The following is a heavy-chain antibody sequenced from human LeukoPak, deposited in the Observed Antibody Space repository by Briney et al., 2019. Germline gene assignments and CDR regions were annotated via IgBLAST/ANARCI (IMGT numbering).Heavy chain of an antibody. J-gene: IGHJ2*01. D-gene: IGHD3-16*01. CDR3: AKDKMIRQRDWYFDL. V-gene: IGHV3-23*01. CDR1: GYSLSNTA. CDR2: VNGPGVRT. Sequence: GGSLRLSCEASGYSLSNTAMSWVRQAPGKGLEWVSGVNGPGVRTYYADSVRGRFTISRDISRNMLYLQINSLRAENSAIYYCAKDKMIRQRDWYFDLWGRGTLVTVSS.